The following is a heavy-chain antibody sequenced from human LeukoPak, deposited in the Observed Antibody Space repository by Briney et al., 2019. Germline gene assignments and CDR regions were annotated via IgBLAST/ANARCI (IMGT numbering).Heavy chain of an antibody. CDR1: GFTFSSYA. D-gene: IGHD6-19*01. Sequence: QSGGSLRHSCAASGFTFSSYAMHWVRPAPAKGLEGVEVISFDGSNKYYADAVKGRFTISRDNAKNTLYLQMNSRDAQDTAGYYFARVEPVAGTSDYWGQGSLVTVSS. CDR3: ARVEPVAGTSDY. CDR2: ISFDGSNK. V-gene: IGHV3-30*01. J-gene: IGHJ4*02.